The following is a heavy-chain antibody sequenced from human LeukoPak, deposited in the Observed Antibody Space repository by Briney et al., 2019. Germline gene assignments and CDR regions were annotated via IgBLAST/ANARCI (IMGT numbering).Heavy chain of an antibody. CDR1: GFTFSSYG. CDR3: AKGPAMVRGTFDP. V-gene: IGHV3-23*01. Sequence: GSLRLSCAASGFTFSSYGMSWVRQAPGKGLEWVSSISGSGGNTYYADSVKGRFTISRDYSKNTLYLQMNSLRTEETAVYYCAKGPAMVRGTFDPWGQGTLVTVSS. J-gene: IGHJ5*02. CDR2: ISGSGGNT. D-gene: IGHD3-10*01.